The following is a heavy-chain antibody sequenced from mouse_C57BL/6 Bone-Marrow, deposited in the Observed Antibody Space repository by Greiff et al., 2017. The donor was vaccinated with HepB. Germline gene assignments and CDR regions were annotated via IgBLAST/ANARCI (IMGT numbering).Heavy chain of an antibody. J-gene: IGHJ3*01. D-gene: IGHD3-3*01. CDR1: GFNIKDDY. CDR2: IDPENGDT. V-gene: IGHV14-4*01. CDR3: TSRATCTGFAFAC. Sequence: EVKLQESGAELVRPGASVKLSCTASGFNIKDDYMHWVKQRPEQGLEWIGWIDPENGDTEYASKFQGKATITADTSSNTAYLQLSSLTSEDTAVYYCTSRATCTGFAFACWGTGVLVT.